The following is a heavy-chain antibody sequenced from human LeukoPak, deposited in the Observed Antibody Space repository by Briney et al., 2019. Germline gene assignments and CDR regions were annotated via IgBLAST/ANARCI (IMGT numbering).Heavy chain of an antibody. D-gene: IGHD6-19*01. CDR1: GGTFSSYA. CDR2: IIPIFGTA. CDR3: ARGSRTGWYYFGY. Sequence: SVKVSCKASGGTFSSYAFSWVRQAPGQGREWMGGIIPIFGTANYAQKFQVRVTITADTSTSTAYMELSSLRPDDTAVYYCARGSRTGWYYFGYWGQGTLVTVSS. J-gene: IGHJ4*02. V-gene: IGHV1-69*06.